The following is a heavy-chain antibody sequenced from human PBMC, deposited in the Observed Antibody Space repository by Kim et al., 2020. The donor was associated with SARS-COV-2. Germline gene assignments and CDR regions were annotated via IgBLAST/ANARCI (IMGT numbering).Heavy chain of an antibody. CDR1: GGSISRYY. V-gene: IGHV4-59*08. J-gene: IGHJ3*02. D-gene: IGHD2-2*01. Sequence: SETLSLTCTVSGGSISRYYWSWIRQPPGKGLEWIGYIYYSGSTNYNPSLKSRVTISVDTSKNQFSLKLSSVTAADTAVYYCARRALGYCGSTSCYGAFDIWGQGTMVTVSS. CDR3: ARRALGYCGSTSCYGAFDI. CDR2: IYYSGST.